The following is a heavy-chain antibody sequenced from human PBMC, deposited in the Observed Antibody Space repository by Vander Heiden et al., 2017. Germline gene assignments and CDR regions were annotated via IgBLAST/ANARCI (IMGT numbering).Heavy chain of an antibody. CDR2: IIPIFGTA. D-gene: IGHD5-18*01. CDR1: GGTFSSYA. V-gene: IGHV1-69*06. CDR3: ARGGYTAMPRGY. J-gene: IGHJ4*02. Sequence: QVQLVQSGAEVKKPGSSVKVSCKASGGTFSSYAISWVRQAPGQGLEWMGGIIPIFGTANYAQKFQGRVTITADKSTRTAYMELRSMRSEDTAVYYFARGGYTAMPRGYWGQGTMVTVYS.